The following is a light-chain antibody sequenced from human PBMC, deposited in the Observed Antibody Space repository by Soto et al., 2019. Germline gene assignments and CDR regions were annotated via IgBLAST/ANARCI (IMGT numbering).Light chain of an antibody. J-gene: IGLJ3*02. Sequence: QSVLTQPPSVSGAPGQRVTISCTGSSSNIGAGYDVHWYQQLPGTAPKLLIYGNSNRPSVVSDRFSGSKSGTSASLAITGLQADDEAHYYCQSYVSSLRGGVLGGGNQLTV. V-gene: IGLV1-40*01. CDR3: QSYVSSLRGGV. CDR2: GNS. CDR1: SSNIGAGYD.